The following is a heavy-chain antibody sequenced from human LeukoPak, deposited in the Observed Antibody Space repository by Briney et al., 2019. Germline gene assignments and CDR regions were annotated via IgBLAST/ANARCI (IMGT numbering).Heavy chain of an antibody. CDR1: GVTFSGYY. D-gene: IGHD3-10*01. CDR2: INHSGST. CDR3: ARTLRGSGSYSHNWFDP. J-gene: IGHJ5*02. V-gene: IGHV4-34*01. Sequence: PSETLSLTCAVYGVTFSGYYWSWIRQPPGKGLEWIWEINHSGSTNYNPSLNRRVTISVDTSKTQFSLKLSSVTAADTAVYYCARTLRGSGSYSHNWFDPWGQGTLVTVSS.